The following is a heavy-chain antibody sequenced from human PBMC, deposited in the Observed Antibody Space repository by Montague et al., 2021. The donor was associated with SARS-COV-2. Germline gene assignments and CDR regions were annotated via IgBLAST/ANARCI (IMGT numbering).Heavy chain of an antibody. CDR1: GGSISSGSYY. J-gene: IGHJ4*02. D-gene: IGHD5-12*01. CDR2: INTSGTN. Sequence: TLSLTCTVSGGSISSGSYYWSWIRQPAGKGLEWNGSINTSGTNDYSFTLKSRVTISVDTSKNQFSLKLTSVTAADTAVYYCARAHSGSWAHLDNWGQGSLFTVSS. V-gene: IGHV4-61*02. CDR3: ARAHSGSWAHLDN.